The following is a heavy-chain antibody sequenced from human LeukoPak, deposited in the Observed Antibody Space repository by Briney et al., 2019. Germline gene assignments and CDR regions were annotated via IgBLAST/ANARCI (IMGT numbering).Heavy chain of an antibody. D-gene: IGHD5-18*01. V-gene: IGHV3-23*01. CDR2: ISGSGGST. J-gene: IGHJ4*02. Sequence: GGSLRLSXAASGFTFSSYAMSWVRQAPGKGLEWVSAISGSGGSTYYADSVKGRFTISRDNSKNTLYLQMNSLRAEDTAVYYCAKAGRGYSYGTYDYWGQGTLVTVSS. CDR3: AKAGRGYSYGTYDY. CDR1: GFTFSSYA.